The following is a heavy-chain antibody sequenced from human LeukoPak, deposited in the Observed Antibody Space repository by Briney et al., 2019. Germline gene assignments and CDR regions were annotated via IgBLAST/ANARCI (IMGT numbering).Heavy chain of an antibody. V-gene: IGHV4-59*12. D-gene: IGHD6-13*01. CDR2: IYYSGST. CDR3: ARESEQQLVRGYFDY. CDR1: GGSISSYY. Sequence: PSETLSLTCTVSGGSISSYYWSWIRQPPGKGLEWIGYIYYSGSTNYNPSLKSRVTISVDKSKNQFSLKLSSVTAADTAVYYCARESEQQLVRGYFDYWGQGTLVTVSS. J-gene: IGHJ4*02.